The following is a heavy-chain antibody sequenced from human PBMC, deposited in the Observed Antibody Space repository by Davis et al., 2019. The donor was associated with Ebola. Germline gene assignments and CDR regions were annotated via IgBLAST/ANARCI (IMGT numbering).Heavy chain of an antibody. J-gene: IGHJ4*02. CDR1: GGSVNSESYY. CDR3: ARVWGTFDF. D-gene: IGHD3-16*01. Sequence: PSETLSLTCTVSGGSVNSESYYWSWIRQPPGKGLQWIGYIYYDGRTKENPSLKTRVTMSIDTAKNQFSLQLTSVTAADTAVYYCARVWGTFDFWGQGALVTVSS. CDR2: IYYDGRT. V-gene: IGHV4-61*01.